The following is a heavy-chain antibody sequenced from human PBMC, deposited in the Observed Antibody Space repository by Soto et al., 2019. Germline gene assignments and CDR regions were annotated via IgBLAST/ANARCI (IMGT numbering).Heavy chain of an antibody. J-gene: IGHJ6*03. CDR1: GFTFSSYS. CDR3: AREYGSSWPAYMDV. CDR2: ISSSSSYI. D-gene: IGHD6-13*01. Sequence: PGGSLRLSCAASGFTFSSYSMNWVRQAPGKGLEWVSSISSSSSYIYYADSVKGRFTISRDNAKNSLYLQMNSLRAEDTAVYYCAREYGSSWPAYMDVWGKGTTVTVSS. V-gene: IGHV3-21*01.